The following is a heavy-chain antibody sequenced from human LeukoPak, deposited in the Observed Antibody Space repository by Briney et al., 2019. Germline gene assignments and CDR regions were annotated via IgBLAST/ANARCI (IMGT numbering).Heavy chain of an antibody. CDR2: ISGTGGSG. CDR3: AKDNGFWSGYYGY. J-gene: IGHJ4*02. Sequence: GGSLRLSCAGSGFTFNSYAMSWVRQAPGKGLEWVSAISGTGGSGFYADSVKGRFTISRDNSKNTMYLQMNSLRAEDTAVYYCAKDNGFWSGYYGYWGQGVLVTISS. CDR1: GFTFNSYA. V-gene: IGHV3-23*01. D-gene: IGHD3-3*01.